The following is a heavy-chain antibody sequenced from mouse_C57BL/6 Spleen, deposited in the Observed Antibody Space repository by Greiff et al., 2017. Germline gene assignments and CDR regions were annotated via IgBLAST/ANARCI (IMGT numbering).Heavy chain of an antibody. J-gene: IGHJ2*01. CDR2: ISDGGSYT. Sequence: EVQRVESGGGLVKPGGSLKLSCAASGFTFSSYAMSWVRQTPEKRLEWVATISDGGSYTYYPDNVKGRFTISRDNAKNHLYLQMSHLKSEDTAMYYCARDGGSGHYFDYWGQGTTLTVSS. V-gene: IGHV5-4*01. CDR1: GFTFSSYA. CDR3: ARDGGSGHYFDY.